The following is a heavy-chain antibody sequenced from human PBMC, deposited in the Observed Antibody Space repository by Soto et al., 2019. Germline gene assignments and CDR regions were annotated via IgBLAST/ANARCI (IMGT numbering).Heavy chain of an antibody. CDR1: GFTFSSYS. D-gene: IGHD3-10*01. CDR3: ASAPSMVRGTPYYYGMDV. J-gene: IGHJ6*02. V-gene: IGHV3-21*01. CDR2: ISSSSSHI. Sequence: GGSLRLSCAASGFTFSSYSMNWVRQAPGKGLEWVSSISSSSSHIYYADSVKGRFTISRDNAKNSLYLQMNSLRTEDTAVYYCASAPSMVRGTPYYYGMDVWGQGATVTVSS.